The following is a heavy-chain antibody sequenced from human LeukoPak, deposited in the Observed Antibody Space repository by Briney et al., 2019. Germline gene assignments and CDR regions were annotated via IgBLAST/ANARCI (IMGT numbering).Heavy chain of an antibody. Sequence: PGGSLRLSCAASGFTFSTSGMHWVRQAPGKGLEWVAVIWYDGSNTHYAESVKGRFSISRDNSKSTLYLQMNSLRAEDTAVYYCARARGVSTGYRPIDYWGQGTLVTVSS. J-gene: IGHJ4*02. V-gene: IGHV3-33*01. CDR1: GFTFSTSG. D-gene: IGHD3-22*01. CDR3: ARARGVSTGYRPIDY. CDR2: IWYDGSNT.